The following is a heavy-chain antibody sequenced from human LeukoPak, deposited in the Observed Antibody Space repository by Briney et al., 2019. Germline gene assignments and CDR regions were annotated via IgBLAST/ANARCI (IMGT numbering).Heavy chain of an antibody. CDR1: GXSISSGGYY. J-gene: IGHJ4*02. CDR3: ARVKSGNSGWATAFDY. Sequence: SQTLSLTCTVSGXSISSGGYYWSWIRQPAGKGLEWIGRIYTSGSTNYNPSLKSRVTMSVDTSKIHFSLKLSSVTAADTAVYYCARVKSGNSGWATAFDYWGQGILVTVSS. V-gene: IGHV4-61*02. CDR2: IYTSGST. D-gene: IGHD6-19*01.